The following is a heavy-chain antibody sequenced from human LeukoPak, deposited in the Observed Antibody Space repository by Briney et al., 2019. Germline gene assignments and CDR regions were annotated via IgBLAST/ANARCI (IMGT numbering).Heavy chain of an antibody. CDR1: GYSISSNYY. Sequence: SETLSLTCTVSGYSISSNYYWGWIRQPPGKGLEWIGNIYSSGSTYYNASLQSRVTISIDTSKHQFSLRLNSVTAADTAMYYCAKSGGYGLIDYWGQGTRVTVSS. CDR3: AKSGGYGLIDY. V-gene: IGHV4-38-2*02. J-gene: IGHJ4*02. CDR2: IYSSGST. D-gene: IGHD1-26*01.